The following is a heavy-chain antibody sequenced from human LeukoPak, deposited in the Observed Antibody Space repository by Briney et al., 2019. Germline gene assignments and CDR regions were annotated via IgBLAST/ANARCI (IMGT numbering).Heavy chain of an antibody. CDR3: AKDWGVGGGYRLWGPYYYYYGMDV. V-gene: IGHV3-23*01. J-gene: IGHJ6*02. CDR2: ISGSGGST. CDR1: GFTFSSYA. D-gene: IGHD5-18*01. Sequence: PGASLRLSCAASGFTFSSYAMSWVRQAPGKGLEWVSAISGSGGSTNYADSVKGRFTISRDNSKNTLYLQMNSLRAEDTAVYYCAKDWGVGGGYRLWGPYYYYYGMDVWGQGTTVTVSS.